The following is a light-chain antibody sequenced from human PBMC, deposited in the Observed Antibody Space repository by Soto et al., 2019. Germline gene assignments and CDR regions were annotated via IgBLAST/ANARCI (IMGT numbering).Light chain of an antibody. CDR2: DAS. Sequence: EIVLTQSPATLSLSPGERATLSCRASQSVSSYLAWYQHKPGQAPRLLIYDASNRATGIPAWFSGSGSGTDFTLTISRLEPEDFAVYYCLHRYNWPLTFGGGTKVEIK. CDR3: LHRYNWPLT. V-gene: IGKV3-11*01. J-gene: IGKJ4*01. CDR1: QSVSSY.